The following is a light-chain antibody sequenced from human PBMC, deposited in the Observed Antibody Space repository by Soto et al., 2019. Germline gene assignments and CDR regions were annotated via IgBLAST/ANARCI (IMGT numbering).Light chain of an antibody. CDR3: QQRSNWT. Sequence: EIVLTQSPATLSLSPGERATLSCRASQSVNNYLAWYQQKPGQAPRLLIYDISNRATGIPARFSGSGSGTAFTLTISSLEPEDVAVYYCQQRSNWTFGQGTRVEIK. V-gene: IGKV3-11*01. CDR1: QSVNNY. CDR2: DIS. J-gene: IGKJ1*01.